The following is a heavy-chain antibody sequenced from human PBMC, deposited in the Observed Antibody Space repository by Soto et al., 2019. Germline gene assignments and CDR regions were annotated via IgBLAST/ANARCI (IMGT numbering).Heavy chain of an antibody. CDR1: GSPFSSYG. V-gene: IGHV3-21*01. CDR3: XXXESAGSSIRY. CDR2: INNGGEYI. J-gene: IGHJ4*02. Sequence: EVQVVESGGGLVKPGGSLRLSCTAPGSPFSSYGMNWVRQAPGKGLEWVASINNGGEYIYYADSVQGRFTISRDNAKXXXXXXXXXXXXXXTAVXXXXXXESAGSSIRYWGQGTLVTVSS. D-gene: IGHD6-13*01.